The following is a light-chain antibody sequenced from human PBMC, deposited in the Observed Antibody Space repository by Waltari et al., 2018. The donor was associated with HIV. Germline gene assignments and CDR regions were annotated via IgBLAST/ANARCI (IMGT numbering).Light chain of an antibody. CDR3: QQYKTCPLT. Sequence: ETVMTQSPGTLSVSPGGRATLSCRASQNVFSDLACYHQTPGQPPRLLIFGASNRDTGVPARFSGSRSGTEFTLTITSLQTEDYGLYHCQQYKTCPLTFGQGTSVEIK. CDR2: GAS. J-gene: IGKJ1*01. V-gene: IGKV3-15*01. CDR1: QNVFSD.